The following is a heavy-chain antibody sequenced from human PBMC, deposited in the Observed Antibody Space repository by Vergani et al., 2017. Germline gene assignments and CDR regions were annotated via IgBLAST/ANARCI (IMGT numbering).Heavy chain of an antibody. CDR2: IYTGGCA. CDR1: GGFISSGTYY. Sequence: QVQLQESGPGLVKPSQTLSLICTVSGGFISSGTYYWTWLRQPAGKGLEWIGRIYTGGCANYNPSFKSRVTISLDTSRNQFSLILNSVTAADTAVYYCARDYASSVYYANDAFDIWGRGTKVTVSS. V-gene: IGHV4-61*02. D-gene: IGHD3-22*01. CDR3: ARDYASSVYYANDAFDI. J-gene: IGHJ3*02.